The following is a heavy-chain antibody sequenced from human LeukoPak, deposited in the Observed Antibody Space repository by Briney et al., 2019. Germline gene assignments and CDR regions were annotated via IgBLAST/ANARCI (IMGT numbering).Heavy chain of an antibody. Sequence: GGSLRLSCAASGFTFSSYAMHWVRQAPGKGLECVAVISYAGSNKYYADSVKGRFTISRDNSKNTLYLQMNSLRTEDTAVYYCARAPRSWGFDYWGQGTLVTVSS. CDR2: ISYAGSNK. J-gene: IGHJ4*02. CDR1: GFTFSSYA. CDR3: ARAPRSWGFDY. V-gene: IGHV3-30-3*01. D-gene: IGHD7-27*01.